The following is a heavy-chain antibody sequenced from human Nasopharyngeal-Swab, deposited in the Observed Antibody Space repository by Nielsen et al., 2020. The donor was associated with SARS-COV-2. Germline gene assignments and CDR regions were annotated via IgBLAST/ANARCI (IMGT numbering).Heavy chain of an antibody. Sequence: WIRQPPGKGLEWIGYIYYSGSTYYNPSLKSRVTISVDTSKNQFSLKLSSVTAANTAVYYCARENTYFDYWGQGTLSPSPQ. CDR2: IYYSGST. CDR3: ARENTYFDY. J-gene: IGHJ4*02. V-gene: IGHV4-31*02.